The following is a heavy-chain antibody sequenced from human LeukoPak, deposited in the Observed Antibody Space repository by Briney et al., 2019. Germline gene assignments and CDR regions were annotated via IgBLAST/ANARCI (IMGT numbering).Heavy chain of an antibody. Sequence: GGSLRLSCAASGFTFSSYAMHWVRQAPGKGLEWVSVVFYDGSNKYYSDSVEGRFTISRDNTRNTLHLQMNGLRPEDTAVYYCARDFTGTTSSIFDFWGPGTPVIVSS. CDR2: VFYDGSNK. V-gene: IGHV3-30*04. CDR1: GFTFSSYA. CDR3: ARDFTGTTSSIFDF. D-gene: IGHD1-14*01. J-gene: IGHJ4*02.